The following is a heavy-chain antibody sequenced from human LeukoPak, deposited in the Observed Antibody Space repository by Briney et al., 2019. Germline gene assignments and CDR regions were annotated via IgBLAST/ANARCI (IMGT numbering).Heavy chain of an antibody. D-gene: IGHD3-16*01. CDR1: SFTLSSNW. J-gene: IGHJ4*02. CDR2: INQDGSEK. V-gene: IGHV3-7*01. CDR3: MPGGSDSDY. Sequence: GGALTLSCPLSSFTLSSNWLNSVGQAAGRELDGVANINQDGSEKLYVDSLRGQFTTSRDNARNSVYLQRDSLRAEDTALYYCMPGGSDSDYWGQGTLVTVSS.